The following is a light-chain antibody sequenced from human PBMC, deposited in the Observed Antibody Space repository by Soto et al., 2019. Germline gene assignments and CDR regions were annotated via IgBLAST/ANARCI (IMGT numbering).Light chain of an antibody. CDR1: QSVSIN. J-gene: IGKJ1*01. Sequence: EIVMTHSPTTLSVSPGARSNLSCRASQSVSINLAWYQQKPGQAPRLLIYGASSRATGIPARLSGSGYGTEFTLTISSMQSEDSAVYFCQQYNNWPRTFGQGTKVDIK. V-gene: IGKV3-15*01. CDR3: QQYNNWPRT. CDR2: GAS.